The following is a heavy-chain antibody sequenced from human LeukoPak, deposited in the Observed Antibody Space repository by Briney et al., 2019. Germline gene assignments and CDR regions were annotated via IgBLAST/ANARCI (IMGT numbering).Heavy chain of an antibody. CDR3: ATSTPRYDILTGYYRGYYYYYMDV. V-gene: IGHV1-24*01. J-gene: IGHJ6*03. D-gene: IGHD3-9*01. Sequence: GASVKVSCKVSGYTLTELSMHWVRQAPGKGLEWMGGFDHEDGETIYAQKFQGRDTMTEDTSTDTAYMELSSLRSEDTAVYYCATSTPRYDILTGYYRGYYYYYMDVWGKGTTVTVSS. CDR1: GYTLTELS. CDR2: FDHEDGET.